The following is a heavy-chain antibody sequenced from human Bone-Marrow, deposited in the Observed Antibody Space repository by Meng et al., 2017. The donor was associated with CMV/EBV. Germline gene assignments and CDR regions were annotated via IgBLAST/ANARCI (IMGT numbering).Heavy chain of an antibody. CDR3: AKDGFAGDPRYYGMDF. J-gene: IGHJ6*02. Sequence: GESLKISCAASGFTFSSYWMHWVRQAPGKGLVWVSRINSDGSSTSYADSVKGRFTISRDNAKNTLYLQMNSLRAEDKAVYYCAKDGFAGDPRYYGMDFWGPGTTVTVSS. CDR1: GFTFSSYW. CDR2: INSDGSST. D-gene: IGHD4-17*01. V-gene: IGHV3-74*01.